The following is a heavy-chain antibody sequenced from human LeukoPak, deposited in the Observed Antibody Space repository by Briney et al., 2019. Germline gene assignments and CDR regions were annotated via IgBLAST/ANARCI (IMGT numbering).Heavy chain of an antibody. V-gene: IGHV3-21*01. CDR2: ISSSSSYI. CDR3: ARAPEWGIAAGPGVDWFDP. CDR1: GFTFSSYG. J-gene: IGHJ5*02. Sequence: SGGSLRLSCAASGFTFSSYGMNWVRQAPGKGLEWVSSISSSSSYIYYADSVKGRFTIPRDNAKNSLYLQMNSLRAEDTAVYYCARAPEWGIAAGPGVDWFDPWGQGTLVTVSS. D-gene: IGHD6-13*01.